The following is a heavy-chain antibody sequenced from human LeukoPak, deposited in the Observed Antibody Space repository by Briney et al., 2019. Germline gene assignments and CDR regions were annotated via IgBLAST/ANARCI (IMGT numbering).Heavy chain of an antibody. D-gene: IGHD3-22*01. CDR3: ARARPDYYDSSGYYPYGYYGMDV. V-gene: IGHV4-39*07. CDR2: IYYSGST. CDR1: GGSISSSSYY. J-gene: IGHJ6*02. Sequence: SETLSLTCTVSGGSISSSSYYWGWLRQPPGKGLEWIGSIYYSGSTYYNPSLKSRVTISVDTSKNQFSLKLSSVTAADTAVYYCARARPDYYDSSGYYPYGYYGMDVWGQGTTVTVSS.